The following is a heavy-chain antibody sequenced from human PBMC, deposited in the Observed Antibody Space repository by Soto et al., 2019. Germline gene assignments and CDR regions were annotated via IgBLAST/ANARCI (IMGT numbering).Heavy chain of an antibody. Sequence: EVQLVESGGGLVQPGGSLRLSCAASGFTFSSYEMIWVRQAPGKGLEWISYISKSGGITYYADSVKGRFTISRDSAQNSLYLEMNSLRADDTAVYYCGRGYARCDYWGQGTLVTVSS. CDR2: ISKSGGIT. J-gene: IGHJ4*02. V-gene: IGHV3-48*03. CDR3: GRGYARCDY. CDR1: GFTFSSYE. D-gene: IGHD2-2*01.